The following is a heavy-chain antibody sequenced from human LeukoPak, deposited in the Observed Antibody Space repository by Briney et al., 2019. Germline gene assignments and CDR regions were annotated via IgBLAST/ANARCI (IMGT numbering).Heavy chain of an antibody. CDR2: ISGSGATI. Sequence: GGSLRLSCAASGFTFSSYEMNWVRQAPGKGLEWVSYISGSGATIYYADSVKGRFTISRDNAKNSLYLQMNSLRAEDTAVYYCPRDVVGLGYSDYWGQGTLVTVSS. V-gene: IGHV3-48*03. J-gene: IGHJ4*02. CDR3: PRDVVGLGYSDY. CDR1: GFTFSSYE. D-gene: IGHD2-21*01.